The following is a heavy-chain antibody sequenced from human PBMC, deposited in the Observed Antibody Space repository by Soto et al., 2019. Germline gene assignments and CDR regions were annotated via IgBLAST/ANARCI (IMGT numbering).Heavy chain of an antibody. Sequence: ASVKVSCKASGYTFTGYYMHWVRQAPGQGLEWMGWINPNSGGTNYAQKFQGWVTMTRDTSISTAYMELSRLRSDDTAVYYCARDGGSGSYYSGIDYWGQGTLVTVSS. CDR2: INPNSGGT. J-gene: IGHJ4*02. V-gene: IGHV1-2*04. D-gene: IGHD3-10*01. CDR1: GYTFTGYY. CDR3: ARDGGSGSYYSGIDY.